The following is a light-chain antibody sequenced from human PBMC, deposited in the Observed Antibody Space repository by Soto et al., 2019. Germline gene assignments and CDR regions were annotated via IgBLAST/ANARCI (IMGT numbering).Light chain of an antibody. Sequence: VVLTQSPATLSLSPGARATLSCRTSLSVSVYLDWYQQKPGQAPRLLISDASNRATGIPARFSGSGSGTDFTLTISRLEPEDFAVYYGHQRQYWPPITFGQGTRLEIK. CDR3: HQRQYWPPIT. CDR1: LSVSVY. V-gene: IGKV3-11*01. J-gene: IGKJ5*01. CDR2: DAS.